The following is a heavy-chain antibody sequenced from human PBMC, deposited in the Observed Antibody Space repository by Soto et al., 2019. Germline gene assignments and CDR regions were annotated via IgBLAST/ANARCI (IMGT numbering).Heavy chain of an antibody. D-gene: IGHD5-12*01. Sequence: EVQMVETGGGLSQPGGSLRLSCAVSGFIVSSKYMTWVRQAPGKGLEWVSVIYTGGSTHYADSARGRFTISRDSSKNTFLSPMNSLRAEDGGGYYWTTYTGFGMDGWGHRTMVTVSS. CDR2: IYTGGST. J-gene: IGHJ6*01. CDR1: GFIVSSKY. V-gene: IGHV3-53*02. CDR3: TTYTGFGMDG.